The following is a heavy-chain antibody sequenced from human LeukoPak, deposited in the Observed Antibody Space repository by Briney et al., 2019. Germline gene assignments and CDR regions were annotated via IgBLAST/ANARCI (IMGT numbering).Heavy chain of an antibody. V-gene: IGHV1-69*05. CDR2: IIPIFGTA. D-gene: IGHD6-13*01. CDR1: GGTFSSYG. CDR3: ARDRGQQMGYYFDY. J-gene: IGHJ4*02. Sequence: SVKVSCKASGGTFSSYGISWVRQAPGQGLEWMGRIIPIFGTANYVQNFQGRVTITTDESTSTAYMELSSLRSEGTAVYYCARDRGQQMGYYFDYWGQGTLVTVSS.